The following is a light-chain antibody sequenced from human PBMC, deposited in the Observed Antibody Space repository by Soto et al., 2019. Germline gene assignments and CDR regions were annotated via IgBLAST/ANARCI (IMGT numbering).Light chain of an antibody. J-gene: IGKJ2*01. CDR1: QSISNY. V-gene: IGKV1-39*01. CDR2: AAS. CDR3: QQCYSTSYT. Sequence: DIQMTQSPSSLSASVGDRVTITCRASQSISNYLNWYQQIPGKAPKLLIYAASSLQSGVPSKFSGSGSGTAFTLTSSSLLPEAFATYYCQQCYSTSYTFGQGTKLEI.